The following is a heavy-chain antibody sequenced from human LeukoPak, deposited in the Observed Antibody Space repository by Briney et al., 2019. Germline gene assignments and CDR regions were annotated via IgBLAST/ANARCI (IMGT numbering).Heavy chain of an antibody. CDR1: GGSIINYY. CDR2: IHYSGST. J-gene: IGHJ4*02. D-gene: IGHD5-24*01. Sequence: PSETLSLTCTVPGGSIINYYWSWIRQPPGKGLEWIGYIHYSGSTKYNPSLKSRVTISVDTSNNHFSLNLSSVTAADTAVYFCARVHPDGYSAYWGQGILVTVSS. CDR3: ARVHPDGYSAY. V-gene: IGHV4-59*01.